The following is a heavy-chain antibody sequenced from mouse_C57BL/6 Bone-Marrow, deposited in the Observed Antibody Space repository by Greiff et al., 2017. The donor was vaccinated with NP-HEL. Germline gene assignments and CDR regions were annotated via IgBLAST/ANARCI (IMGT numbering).Heavy chain of an antibody. CDR1: GYAFSSYW. D-gene: IGHD2-5*01. CDR2: IYPGDGDT. V-gene: IGHV1-80*01. Sequence: VQLQQSGAELVKPGASVKISCKASGYAFSSYWMNWVKQRPGKGLEWIGQIYPGDGDTNYNGKFKGKATLTAYKSSSTAYMQLSIRTSEDSAVYFCARRVYYSNAYWYFDVWGTGTTVTVSS. CDR3: ARRVYYSNAYWYFDV. J-gene: IGHJ1*03.